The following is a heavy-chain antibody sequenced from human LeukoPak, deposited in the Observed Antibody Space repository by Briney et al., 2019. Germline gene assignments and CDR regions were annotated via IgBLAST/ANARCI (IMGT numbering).Heavy chain of an antibody. CDR3: ARDERAYDFWSGGWFDP. J-gene: IGHJ5*02. CDR2: ISSSGSTI. Sequence: PGGSLRLSCAASGFTFSSYGMHWVRQAPGKGLEWVSYISSSGSTIYYADSVKGRFTISRDNAKNSLYLQMNSLRAEDTAVYYCARDERAYDFWSGGWFDPWGQGTLVTVSS. D-gene: IGHD3-3*01. V-gene: IGHV3-48*04. CDR1: GFTFSSYG.